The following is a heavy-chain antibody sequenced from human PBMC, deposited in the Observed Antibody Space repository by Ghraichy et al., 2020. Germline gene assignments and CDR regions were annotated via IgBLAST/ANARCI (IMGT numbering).Heavy chain of an antibody. Sequence: SETLSLICTVSGGSISTYYWSWIRQPPGKGLEWIGYIYYSGSTDYNPSLKSRVTISVDTSKNQFSLKLSSVTAADTAVYYCARGSGHFNTYYYYGMDVWGQGTTVTVSS. CDR1: GGSISTYY. V-gene: IGHV4-59*01. CDR2: IYYSGST. CDR3: ARGSGHFNTYYYYGMDV. J-gene: IGHJ6*02. D-gene: IGHD3-3*01.